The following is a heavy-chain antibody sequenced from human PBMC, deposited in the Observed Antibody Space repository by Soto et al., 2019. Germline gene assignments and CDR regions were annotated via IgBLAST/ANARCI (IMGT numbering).Heavy chain of an antibody. CDR1: GYIFTTYW. D-gene: IGHD3-22*01. CDR3: ARLSRVAYHDKIGFYRHSDS. V-gene: IGHV5-51*01. J-gene: IGHJ4*02. Sequence: GESLKISCKGSGYIFTTYWIGWVRQMPGKGLEWMGIIFPGDSATTYSPSFQGQVTISADTTISTAYLQWSSLRASDTALYYCARLSRVAYHDKIGFYRHSDSWGQGTLVTVSS. CDR2: IFPGDSAT.